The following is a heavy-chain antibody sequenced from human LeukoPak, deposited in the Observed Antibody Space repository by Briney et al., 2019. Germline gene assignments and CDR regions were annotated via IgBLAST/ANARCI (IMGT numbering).Heavy chain of an antibody. Sequence: SETLSLTCIVSGGSSISSYYWSWIRQPPGKGLEWIGYIYTSGSTNYNPSLKSRVTISLDTSKNQLSLKLTSVTAADTAVYYCARGAGRAYDSSGYYFYYWGQGTLVTVSS. D-gene: IGHD3-22*01. CDR1: GGSSISSYY. CDR3: ARGAGRAYDSSGYYFYY. CDR2: IYTSGST. J-gene: IGHJ4*02. V-gene: IGHV4-4*09.